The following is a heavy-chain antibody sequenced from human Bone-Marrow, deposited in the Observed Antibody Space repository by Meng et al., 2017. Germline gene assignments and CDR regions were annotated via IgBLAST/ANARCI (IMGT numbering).Heavy chain of an antibody. CDR1: GGSISSPNW. V-gene: IGHV4-4*02. CDR2: IYHSGST. D-gene: IGHD1-26*01. J-gene: IGHJ5*02. Sequence: QVQLQESRPGLVKPSGTLSLPCAVSGGSISSPNWWSWVRQPPGRGLEWIGEIYHSGSTTYNPSLLSRVTISVDKSKNQFSLKLSSVTAADTAIYYCARVIYRPSGHNYFDPWGQGTLVTVSS. CDR3: ARVIYRPSGHNYFDP.